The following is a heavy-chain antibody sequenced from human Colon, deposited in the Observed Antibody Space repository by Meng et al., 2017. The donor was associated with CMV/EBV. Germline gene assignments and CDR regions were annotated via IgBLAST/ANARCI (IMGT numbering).Heavy chain of an antibody. J-gene: IGHJ4*02. CDR1: GYTFTGYY. V-gene: IGHV1-2*02. CDR2: INPNSGGT. D-gene: IGHD2-8*02. Sequence: ASMKVSCKASGYTFTGYYMHWVRQAPGQGLEWMGWINPNSGGTNYAQKFQGRVTMTRDTSISTAYMELSRLRSDDTAVYYCARDLVVATGEVDYWGQGTLVTVSS. CDR3: ARDLVVATGEVDY.